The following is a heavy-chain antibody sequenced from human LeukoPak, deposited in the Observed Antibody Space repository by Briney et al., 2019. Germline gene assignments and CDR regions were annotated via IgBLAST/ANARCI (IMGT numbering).Heavy chain of an antibody. CDR1: GFTFSSYS. Sequence: GGSLRLSCAASGFTFSSYSMNWVRQAPGKGLEWVSYISSSSTIYYADSVKGRFTISRDNAKNSLYLQMNSLRAEDTAVYYCARSGTTSYYYYYMDVWGKGTTVTVSS. CDR2: ISSSSTI. V-gene: IGHV3-48*01. J-gene: IGHJ6*03. D-gene: IGHD1-7*01. CDR3: ARSGTTSYYYYYMDV.